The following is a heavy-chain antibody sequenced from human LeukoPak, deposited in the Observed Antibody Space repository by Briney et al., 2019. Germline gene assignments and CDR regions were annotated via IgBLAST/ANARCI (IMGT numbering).Heavy chain of an antibody. Sequence: SVKVSCKASGGTFSSYAISWVRQAPGQGLEWMGGIIPIFGTANYAQKFQSRVTITADESTSTAYMELSSLRSEDTAVYYCASEMATASGAFDIWGQGTMVTVSS. CDR1: GGTFSSYA. CDR2: IIPIFGTA. J-gene: IGHJ3*02. CDR3: ASEMATASGAFDI. V-gene: IGHV1-69*13. D-gene: IGHD5-24*01.